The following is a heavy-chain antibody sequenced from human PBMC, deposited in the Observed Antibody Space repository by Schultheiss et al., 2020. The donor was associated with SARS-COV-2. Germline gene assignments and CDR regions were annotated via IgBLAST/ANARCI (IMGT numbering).Heavy chain of an antibody. D-gene: IGHD1-1*01. J-gene: IGHJ5*02. Sequence: SETLSLTCAVYGGSFSGYYWSWIRQPAGKGLEWIGRIYTSGSTNYNPSLKSRVTISVDKSKNQFSLKLSSVTAADTAVYYCARDVLTIGTGTYPFPWGQGTLVTVSS. CDR3: ARDVLTIGTGTYPFP. V-gene: IGHV4-4*07. CDR1: GGSFSGYY. CDR2: IYTSGST.